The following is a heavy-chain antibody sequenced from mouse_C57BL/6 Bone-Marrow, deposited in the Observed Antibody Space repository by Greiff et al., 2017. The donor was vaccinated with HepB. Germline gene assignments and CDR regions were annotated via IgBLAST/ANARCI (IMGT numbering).Heavy chain of an antibody. D-gene: IGHD1-1*01. J-gene: IGHJ2*01. V-gene: IGHV1-55*01. CDR2: IYPGSGST. CDR1: GYTFTSYW. Sequence: QVQLQQPGAELVKPGASVKMSCKASGYTFTSYWITWVKQRPGQGLEWIGDIYPGSGSTNYNEKFKSKATLTVDKSSSTAYMQLSSLTSEDSAVYYCGRRYYYGSSYLDYWGQGTTLTVSS. CDR3: GRRYYYGSSYLDY.